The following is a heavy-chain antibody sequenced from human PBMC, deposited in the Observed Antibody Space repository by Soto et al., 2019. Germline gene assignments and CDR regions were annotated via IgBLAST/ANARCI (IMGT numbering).Heavy chain of an antibody. J-gene: IGHJ6*02. Sequence: QVQLVESGGGVVQPGRSLRLTCAASGFTFSSYAMHWVRQAPGKGLEWVAVISYDGSNKYYADSVKGRFTISRDNSKNTLYLQMNRLRAEYTAVYYCARARYSSGLYGMDVWGQGTTVTVSS. V-gene: IGHV3-30-3*01. CDR3: ARARYSSGLYGMDV. CDR1: GFTFSSYA. D-gene: IGHD6-19*01. CDR2: ISYDGSNK.